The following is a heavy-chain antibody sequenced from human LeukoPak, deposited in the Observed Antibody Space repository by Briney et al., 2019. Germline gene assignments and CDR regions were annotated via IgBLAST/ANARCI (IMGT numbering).Heavy chain of an antibody. CDR1: GGSISSYY. V-gene: IGHV3-23*01. J-gene: IGHJ4*02. D-gene: IGHD1-1*01. Sequence: ETLSLTCTVSGGSISSYYWSWIRQAPGKGLEWVSAISGSGGSTYYADSVKGRFTISRDNSKNTLYLQMNSLRAEDTAVYYCARDLNEYYFDYWGQGTLVTVSS. CDR2: ISGSGGST. CDR3: ARDLNEYYFDY.